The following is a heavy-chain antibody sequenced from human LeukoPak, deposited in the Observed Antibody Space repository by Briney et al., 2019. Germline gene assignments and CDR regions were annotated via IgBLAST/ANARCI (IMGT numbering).Heavy chain of an antibody. Sequence: GGSLRLSCTASGFTFGDYGMSWVRQAPGKGLEWVSGINWNGGSTGYADSVKGRFTISRDNAKNSLYLQMNSLRAEDTALYYCARDRIGYCSSTSCRPFDYWGQGTLVTVSS. CDR3: ARDRIGYCSSTSCRPFDY. CDR2: INWNGGST. V-gene: IGHV3-20*04. J-gene: IGHJ4*02. CDR1: GFTFGDYG. D-gene: IGHD2-2*01.